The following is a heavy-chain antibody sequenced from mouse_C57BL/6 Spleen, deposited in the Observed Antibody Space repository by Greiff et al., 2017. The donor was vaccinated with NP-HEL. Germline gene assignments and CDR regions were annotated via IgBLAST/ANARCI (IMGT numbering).Heavy chain of an antibody. Sequence: QVQLKQPGAELVMPGASVKLSCKASGYTFTSYWMHWVKQRPGQGLEWIGEIDPSDSYTNYNQKFKGKSTLTVDKSSSTAYMQLSSLTSEDSAVYYCARSHYYGSSKGAWFAYWGQGTLVTVSA. J-gene: IGHJ3*01. V-gene: IGHV1-69*01. CDR3: ARSHYYGSSKGAWFAY. CDR1: GYTFTSYW. CDR2: IDPSDSYT. D-gene: IGHD1-1*01.